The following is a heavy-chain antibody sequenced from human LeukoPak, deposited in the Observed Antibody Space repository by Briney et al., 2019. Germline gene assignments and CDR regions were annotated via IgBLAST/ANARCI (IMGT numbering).Heavy chain of an antibody. V-gene: IGHV3-7*01. Sequence: TGGSLRLSCVVSGFTFSSYWMSWVRQAPGKGLEWVANIKQDGSEEYYVDSVKGRFTMSRDNAKNSLYLQMNSLRAEDTAVYYCARVQWELRGVGSYFEYWGQGALVTVSS. D-gene: IGHD1-26*01. CDR2: IKQDGSEE. J-gene: IGHJ4*02. CDR3: ARVQWELRGVGSYFEY. CDR1: GFTFSSYW.